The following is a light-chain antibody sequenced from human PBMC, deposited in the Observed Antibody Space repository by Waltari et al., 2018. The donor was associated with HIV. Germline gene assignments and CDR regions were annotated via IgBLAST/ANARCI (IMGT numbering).Light chain of an antibody. V-gene: IGLV3-21*02. Sequence: SYVLTQSPSVSVAPGHTARILCCGNNTGSQRVHWYQQRPGQAPVLVVYDDRDRPSGITERFSGSNSGNTATLTISRVEAGDEADYYCQVWDSSSDHYVFGTGTKVTVL. J-gene: IGLJ1*01. CDR3: QVWDSSSDHYV. CDR2: DDR. CDR1: NTGSQR.